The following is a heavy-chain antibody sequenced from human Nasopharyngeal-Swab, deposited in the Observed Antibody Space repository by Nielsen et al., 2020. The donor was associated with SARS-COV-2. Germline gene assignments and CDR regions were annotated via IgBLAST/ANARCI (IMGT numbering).Heavy chain of an antibody. CDR2: INPNSGGT. V-gene: IGHV1-2*04. CDR3: ARDPGYCSSTSCQRLGYYYGMDV. Sequence: ASVKVSCKASGYTFTGYYMHWVRQAPGQGLEWMGWINPNSGGTNYAQKFQGWVTMTRDTSISTAYMELSSLRSEDTAVYYCARDPGYCSSTSCQRLGYYYGMDVWGQGTTVTVSS. D-gene: IGHD2-2*03. J-gene: IGHJ6*02. CDR1: GYTFTGYY.